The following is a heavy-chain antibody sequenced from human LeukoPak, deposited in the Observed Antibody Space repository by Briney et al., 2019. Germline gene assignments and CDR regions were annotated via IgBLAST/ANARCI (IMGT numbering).Heavy chain of an antibody. Sequence: PGGSLRLSCAASGLTFSSYGMHWVRQAPGKGLEWVAFIRYDGSNKYYADSVKGRFTISRDNSKNTLYLQMNSLRAEDTAVYYCALAPVSGYDLWGRGTLVTVSS. D-gene: IGHD3-22*01. CDR1: GLTFSSYG. CDR2: IRYDGSNK. CDR3: ALAPVSGYDL. J-gene: IGHJ2*01. V-gene: IGHV3-30*02.